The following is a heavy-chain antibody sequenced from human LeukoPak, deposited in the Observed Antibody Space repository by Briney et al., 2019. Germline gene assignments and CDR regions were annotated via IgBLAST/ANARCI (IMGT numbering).Heavy chain of an antibody. CDR3: ARGRVWYSSSWQQDY. V-gene: IGHV1-2*02. D-gene: IGHD6-13*01. Sequence: AASVKVSCKASGYTFTGYYMHWVRQAPGQGLEWMGWINPNSGGTNYAQKFQGRVTMTRDTSISTAYMELSSLRSEDTAVYYCARGRVWYSSSWQQDYWGQGTLVTVSS. CDR1: GYTFTGYY. CDR2: INPNSGGT. J-gene: IGHJ4*02.